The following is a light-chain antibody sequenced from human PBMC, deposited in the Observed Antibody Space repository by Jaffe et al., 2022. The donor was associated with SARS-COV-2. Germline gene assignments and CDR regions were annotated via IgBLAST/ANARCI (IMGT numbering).Light chain of an antibody. CDR3: AAWDDSLDVLL. V-gene: IGLV1-44*01. CDR2: AND. CDR1: RSNIGTNY. Sequence: QSVLTQPPSASGTPGQRVTISCSGSRSNIGTNYVNWYQHVPGTAPKFLIFANDQRLSGVPLRFAASKSDTSASLAISGLQPEDEADYYCAAWDDSLDVLLFGGGTKLAVL. J-gene: IGLJ2*01.